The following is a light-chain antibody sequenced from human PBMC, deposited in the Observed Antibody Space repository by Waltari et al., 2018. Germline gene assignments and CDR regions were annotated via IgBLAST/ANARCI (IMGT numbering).Light chain of an antibody. J-gene: IGKJ4*01. V-gene: IGKV3-11*01. CDR3: QQRRNWPLT. CDR2: DTS. CDR1: QSVDMY. Sequence: SCGASQSVDMYLTWYQQRPGQAPRLLIYDTSNRATDIPARSSGSGSETDFSLTISSLEPEDFAVYYCQQRRNWPLTFGGGTKVEIK.